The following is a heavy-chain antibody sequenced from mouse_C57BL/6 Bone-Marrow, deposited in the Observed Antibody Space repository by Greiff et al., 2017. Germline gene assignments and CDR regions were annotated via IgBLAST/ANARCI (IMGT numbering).Heavy chain of an antibody. Sequence: QVQLQQPGAELVKPGASVKLSCKASGYTFPSYWMHWVKQRPGRGLEWIGRIDTNSGGTKSNEKFKSKATLTVDKPPSTAYMQLSSLTSEDSAVYYCARRTTVVATRAYWYFDVWGTGTTVTVSS. CDR2: IDTNSGGT. CDR3: ARRTTVVATRAYWYFDV. J-gene: IGHJ1*03. D-gene: IGHD1-1*01. CDR1: GYTFPSYW. V-gene: IGHV1-72*01.